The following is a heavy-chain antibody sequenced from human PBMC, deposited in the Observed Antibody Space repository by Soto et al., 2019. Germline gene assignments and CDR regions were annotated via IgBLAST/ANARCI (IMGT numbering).Heavy chain of an antibody. D-gene: IGHD3-22*01. J-gene: IGHJ4*02. Sequence: GSGPTLVNPTQTLTLTCTFSGFSLSTSGVGVGWIRQPPGKALEWLALIYWNDDKRYSPSLKSRLTITKDTSKNQVVLTMTNMDPVDTATYYCAHRPRYDSSGYPRGDFDYWGQGTLVTVSS. CDR1: GFSLSTSGVG. V-gene: IGHV2-5*01. CDR3: AHRPRYDSSGYPRGDFDY. CDR2: IYWNDDK.